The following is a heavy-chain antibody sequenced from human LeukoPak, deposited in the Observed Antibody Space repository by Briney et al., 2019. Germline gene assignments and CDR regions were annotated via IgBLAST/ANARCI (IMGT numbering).Heavy chain of an antibody. CDR1: GYTFTSYY. CDR2: INPSGGST. CDR3: VSGGYDILTGYYNYNFDY. Sequence: ASVKVSCKASGYTFTSYYMHWVRQAPGQGLEWMGIINPSGGSTSYAQKFQGRVTMTRDTSTSTVYMELSSLRSEDTAVYYCVSGGYDILTGYYNYNFDYWGQGTLVTVSS. D-gene: IGHD3-9*01. J-gene: IGHJ4*02. V-gene: IGHV1-46*01.